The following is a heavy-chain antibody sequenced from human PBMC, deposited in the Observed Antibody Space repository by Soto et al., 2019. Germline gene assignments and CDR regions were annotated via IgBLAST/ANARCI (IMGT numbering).Heavy chain of an antibody. Sequence: PGGSLRLSCAASGFTFSDSYMRWIRQAPGKGLEWVSDISSSGSTIYYADSVKGRFTISRDNAKNSLYLQMNSLRAEDTAVYYCASAHGDAGGLEYWGQGALVTVTS. CDR1: GFTFSDSY. V-gene: IGHV3-11*01. J-gene: IGHJ4*02. CDR2: ISSSGSTI. D-gene: IGHD4-17*01. CDR3: ASAHGDAGGLEY.